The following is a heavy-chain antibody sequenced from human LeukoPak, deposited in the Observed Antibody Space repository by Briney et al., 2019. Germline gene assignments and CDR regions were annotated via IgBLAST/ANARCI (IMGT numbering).Heavy chain of an antibody. J-gene: IGHJ3*02. D-gene: IGHD2-2*01. CDR1: GGSISSYY. CDR3: ARLGSTFDI. V-gene: IGHV4-59*08. CDR2: IFYSGGS. Sequence: SETLSLTCTVSGGSISSYYWTWIRQPPGKGLEWIGYIFYSGGSNYNPSLKSRVTISVDTSKNHFSLKLSSVTAAGTAVYYCARLGSTFDIWGQGTMVTVSS.